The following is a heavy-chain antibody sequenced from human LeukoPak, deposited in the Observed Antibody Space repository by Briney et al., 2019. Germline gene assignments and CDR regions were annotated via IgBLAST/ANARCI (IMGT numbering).Heavy chain of an antibody. D-gene: IGHD4-23*01. J-gene: IGHJ5*02. V-gene: IGHV4-59*01. CDR1: GGSISSYY. Sequence: PSETLSLTCTVSGGSISSYYWSWIRQPPGKGLEWIGYIYYSGSTNYNPSLKSRVTISVGTSKNQFSLKLSSVTAADTVVYYCASQRGYGGNWFDPWGQGTLVTVSS. CDR3: ASQRGYGGNWFDP. CDR2: IYYSGST.